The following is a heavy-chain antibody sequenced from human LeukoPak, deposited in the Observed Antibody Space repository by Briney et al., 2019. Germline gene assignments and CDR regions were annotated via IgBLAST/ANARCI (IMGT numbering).Heavy chain of an antibody. CDR2: INRDASEK. V-gene: IGHV3-7*01. J-gene: IGHJ6*02. Sequence: GSLRLSCAASGFTFSSYSMNWVRQAPGKGLEWVATINRDASEKYSADSVKGRFIISRDNAKNSLYLQMTSLRAEESAVYYCARGHYGMDIWGQGTTVTVSS. CDR3: ARGHYGMDI. CDR1: GFTFSSYS.